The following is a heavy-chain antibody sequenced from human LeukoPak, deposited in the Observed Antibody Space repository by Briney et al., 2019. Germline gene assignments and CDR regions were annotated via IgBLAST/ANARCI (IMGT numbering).Heavy chain of an antibody. CDR2: IYYSGST. D-gene: IGHD3-3*01. CDR3: ARGATIFGVVMDDAFDI. Sequence: PSETLSLTCTVSGGSISSYYWSWIRQPPGKGLEWIGYIYYSGSTNYNPSLKSRVTTSVDTSKNQFSLKLSSVTAADTAVYYCARGATIFGVVMDDAFDIWGQGTMVTVSS. V-gene: IGHV4-59*01. J-gene: IGHJ3*02. CDR1: GGSISSYY.